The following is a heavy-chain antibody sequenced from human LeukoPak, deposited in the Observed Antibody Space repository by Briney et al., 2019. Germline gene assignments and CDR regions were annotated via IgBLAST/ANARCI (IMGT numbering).Heavy chain of an antibody. CDR3: TRDRGDDTVSYFDY. CDR2: INAGNGNT. J-gene: IGHJ4*02. D-gene: IGHD3-22*01. V-gene: IGHV1-3*01. Sequence: VASVKVSCKASGYTFTSYAMHWVRQAPGQRLEWMGWINAGNGNTKYSQKFQGRVTITRDTSASTAYMELSGLRSDDTAVYYCTRDRGDDTVSYFDYWGQGTLVTVSS. CDR1: GYTFTSYA.